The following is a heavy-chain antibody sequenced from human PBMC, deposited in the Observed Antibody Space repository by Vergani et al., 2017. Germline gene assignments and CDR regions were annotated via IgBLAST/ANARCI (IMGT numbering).Heavy chain of an antibody. D-gene: IGHD2-2*02. CDR2: IYYSGST. V-gene: IGHV4-59*01. Sequence: QVQLQESGPGLVKPSETPSLTCTVSGGSISSYYWSWIRQPPGKGLEWIGYIYYSGSTNYNPSLKSRVTISVDTSKNQFSLKLSSVTAADTAVYYCAREDCSSTSCYTGAHGMDVWGQGTTVTVSS. CDR1: GGSISSYY. CDR3: AREDCSSTSCYTGAHGMDV. J-gene: IGHJ6*02.